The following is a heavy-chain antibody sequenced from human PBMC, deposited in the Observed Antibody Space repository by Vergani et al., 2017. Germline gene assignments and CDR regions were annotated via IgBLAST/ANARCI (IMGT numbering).Heavy chain of an antibody. V-gene: IGHV1-18*01. D-gene: IGHD6-6*01. Sequence: QVQLVQSGAEVKKPGSSVKVSCKASGGTISSYAISWVRQAPGQGLEWLGWISGYDGQTKYVEKLQGRITVTIETSTNSAYMELRGLRSDETAVYYCARGESIAAPSYLNYFYMDVWGKGTSVTVSS. J-gene: IGHJ6*03. CDR1: GGTISSYA. CDR3: ARGESIAAPSYLNYFYMDV. CDR2: ISGYDGQT.